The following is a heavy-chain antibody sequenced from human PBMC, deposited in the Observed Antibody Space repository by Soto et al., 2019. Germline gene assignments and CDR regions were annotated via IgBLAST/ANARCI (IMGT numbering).Heavy chain of an antibody. Sequence: SQTLSLTCAISGDSVSSKDAAWNLIRQSPSRGLEWLGRTYYRSKWSTDYAVSLKGRITVKPDTSKNQFSLQLNSVTPEDTAVYYCARALAGSYGYWGQGTLVTVSS. J-gene: IGHJ4*02. V-gene: IGHV6-1*01. CDR3: ARALAGSYGY. CDR1: GDSVSSKDAA. CDR2: TYYRSKWST. D-gene: IGHD1-26*01.